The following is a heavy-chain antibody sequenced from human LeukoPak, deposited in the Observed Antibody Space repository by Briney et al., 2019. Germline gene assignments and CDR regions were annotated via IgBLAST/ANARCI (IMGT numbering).Heavy chain of an antibody. CDR2: IYYSGST. CDR3: GRGFYISTTGYVMNV. Sequence: SETLSLTCTVSGGSISSYYWSWTRQPPGKGLEWIGYIYYSGSTNYNPSLKSRVTISVDTSKNQFSLKLSSVTAADTAVYYCGRGFYISTTGYVMNVWGKGTTVT. CDR1: GGSISSYY. J-gene: IGHJ6*04. V-gene: IGHV4-59*01. D-gene: IGHD2/OR15-2a*01.